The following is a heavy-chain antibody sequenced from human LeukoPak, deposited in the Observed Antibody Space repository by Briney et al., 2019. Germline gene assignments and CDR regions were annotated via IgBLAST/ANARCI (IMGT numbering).Heavy chain of an antibody. V-gene: IGHV3-23*01. CDR2: ISDTGATT. CDR1: GFTFSIYA. CDR3: AKDTSIGRYCTNGVCSPFDY. D-gene: IGHD2-8*01. J-gene: IGHJ4*02. Sequence: GGSLRLSCAGSGFTFSIYAMSWVRQAPEKGLECVSAISDTGATTYDADSVKGRFTISRDNSRSTLYLQMNSLRAEDTALYYCAKDTSIGRYCTNGVCSPFDYWGQGTLVTVSS.